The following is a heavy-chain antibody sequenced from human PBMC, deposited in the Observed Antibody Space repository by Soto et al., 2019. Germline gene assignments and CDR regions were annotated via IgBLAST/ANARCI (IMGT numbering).Heavy chain of an antibody. J-gene: IGHJ5*02. D-gene: IGHD3-3*01. V-gene: IGHV4-59*01. Sequence: PSETLSLTCTVAGGSIISYCWSWIRQPPGRGLEWIGYIYYSGSTNYNPSLKSRVTISVDTSKNQFSLKLSSVTAADTAVYYCAREGGDYDFWSGYYRGGWFDPWGQGTLVTVSS. CDR2: IYYSGST. CDR3: AREGGDYDFWSGYYRGGWFDP. CDR1: GGSIISYC.